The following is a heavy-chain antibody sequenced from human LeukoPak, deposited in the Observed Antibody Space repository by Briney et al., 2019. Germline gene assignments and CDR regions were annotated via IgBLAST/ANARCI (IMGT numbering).Heavy chain of an antibody. V-gene: IGHV4-34*01. D-gene: IGHD5-18*01. CDR3: ARRRGYSYSTAPVFDY. J-gene: IGHJ4*02. CDR1: GGSFSGYY. Sequence: SETLSLTCAVYGGSFSGYYWSWIRQPPGKGLEWIGEINHSGSTNYNPSLKSRVTISVDTSKNQFSLKLSSVTAADTAVYYCARRRGYSYSTAPVFDYWGQGTLVTVSS. CDR2: INHSGST.